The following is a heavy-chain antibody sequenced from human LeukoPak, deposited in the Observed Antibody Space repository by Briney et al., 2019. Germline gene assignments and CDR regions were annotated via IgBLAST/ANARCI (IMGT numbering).Heavy chain of an antibody. Sequence: GGSLRLSCAASGFTFSSYSMNWVRQAPGKGLEWVSSISSSSSYIYYADSVKGRFTISRDNAKNSLYLQMNSLRAEDTAVYYCARGLELWFGELSAFDYWGQGTLVTVSS. CDR1: GFTFSSYS. J-gene: IGHJ4*02. CDR2: ISSSSSYI. V-gene: IGHV3-21*01. CDR3: ARGLELWFGELSAFDY. D-gene: IGHD3-10*01.